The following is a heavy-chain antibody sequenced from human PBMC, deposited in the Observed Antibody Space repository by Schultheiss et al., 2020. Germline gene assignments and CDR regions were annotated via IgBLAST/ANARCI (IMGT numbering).Heavy chain of an antibody. V-gene: IGHV4-59*01. D-gene: IGHD1-26*01. Sequence: SETLSLTCTVSGDSISDYWSWIRQPPGKGLEWIGYIYYSGSTSYNPSLKSRVTISVDTSKNQFSLKLSSVTAADTAKYYCARGPSGNYYHLDYWGQGTLVTVSS. CDR1: GDSISDY. J-gene: IGHJ4*02. CDR2: IYYSGST. CDR3: ARGPSGNYYHLDY.